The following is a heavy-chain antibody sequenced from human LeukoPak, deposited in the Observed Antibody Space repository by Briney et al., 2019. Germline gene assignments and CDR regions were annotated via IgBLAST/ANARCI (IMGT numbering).Heavy chain of an antibody. V-gene: IGHV3-64*01. J-gene: IGHJ4*02. D-gene: IGHD6-13*01. CDR1: RFTFSSYW. CDR2: ISSNGGST. Sequence: TGESLRLSCAASRFTFSSYWMHWVRQAPGKGLEYVSAISSNGGSTYYANSVKGRFTISRDNSKNTLYLQMGSLRAEDMAVYYCAREQQLVRFDYWGQGTLVTVSS. CDR3: AREQQLVRFDY.